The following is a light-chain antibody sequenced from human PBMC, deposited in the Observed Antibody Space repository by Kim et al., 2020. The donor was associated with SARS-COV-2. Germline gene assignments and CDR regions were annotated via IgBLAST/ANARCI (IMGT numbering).Light chain of an antibody. J-gene: IGKJ2*01. CDR3: QQSYSSPYT. Sequence: DIQMTQSPSSLSASVGDRVTITCRASQSIRIFLNWYQQKPGKAPNLLIYAASSLQSGVPSRFSGSESGSGSGTDFTLTISSLQPEDFATYYCQQSYSSPYTFGQGTKLEIK. CDR2: AAS. CDR1: QSIRIF. V-gene: IGKV1-39*01.